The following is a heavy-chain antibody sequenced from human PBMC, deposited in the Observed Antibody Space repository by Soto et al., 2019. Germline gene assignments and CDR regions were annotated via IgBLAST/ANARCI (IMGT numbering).Heavy chain of an antibody. CDR2: MNPGSGNT. V-gene: IGHV1-8*01. CDR3: ARMASSGSLNWFDP. D-gene: IGHD3-10*01. CDR1: GYTFTSYE. J-gene: IGHJ5*02. Sequence: GASVKVSCKASGYTFTSYEINWVRQATGQGLEWMGWMNPGSGNTGYAHKFQGRVTMTRNISISTPYMELSRLGSDDTAIYYCARMASSGSLNWFDPWGQGTLVTVSS.